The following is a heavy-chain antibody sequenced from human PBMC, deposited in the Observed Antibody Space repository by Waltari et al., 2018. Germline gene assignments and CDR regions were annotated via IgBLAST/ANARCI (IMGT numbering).Heavy chain of an antibody. V-gene: IGHV3-15*01. CDR2: NKSKTDGWTT. CDR3: TTADSRGGAY. CDR1: GFTFSNAW. Sequence: EVQLVESGGGLVKPGGSLRLSCAASGFTFSNAWMSWVRQAPGKGLEWGRHNKSKTDGWTTDYAAPVKGRFTISRDDSKNTLYLQMNSLKTEDTAVYYCTTADSRGGAYWGQGTLVTVSS. J-gene: IGHJ4*02. D-gene: IGHD6-13*01.